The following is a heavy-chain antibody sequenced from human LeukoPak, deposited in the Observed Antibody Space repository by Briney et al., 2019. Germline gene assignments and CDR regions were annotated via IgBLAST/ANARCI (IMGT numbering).Heavy chain of an antibody. Sequence: QSGGSLRLSCAASGFTFSSYAMHWVRQAPGKGLEWVAVISYDGSNKYYADSVKGRFTISRDNSKNTLYLQMNSLRAEDTAVYYCARDSTTRGDLRYYFDYWGQGTLVTVSS. CDR3: ARDSTTRGDLRYYFDY. V-gene: IGHV3-30*04. D-gene: IGHD2-21*02. CDR2: ISYDGSNK. CDR1: GFTFSSYA. J-gene: IGHJ4*02.